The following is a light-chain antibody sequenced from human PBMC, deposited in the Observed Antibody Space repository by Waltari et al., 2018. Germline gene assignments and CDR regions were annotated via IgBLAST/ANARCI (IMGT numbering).Light chain of an antibody. Sequence: QSVLTQPPSASEPPGQRITISCSGLNSNIGNNHVSWYQQLPGTTPKLLIYGNPQRPSGVPDRFSGSTSGASASRAISGLRSEDEADYYCAVWDDSLSAVVFGGGTKLTV. CDR1: NSNIGNNH. J-gene: IGLJ2*01. V-gene: IGLV1-47*01. CDR2: GNP. CDR3: AVWDDSLSAVV.